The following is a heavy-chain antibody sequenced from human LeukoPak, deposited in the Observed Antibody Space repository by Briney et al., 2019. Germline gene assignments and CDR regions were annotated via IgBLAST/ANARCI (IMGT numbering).Heavy chain of an antibody. CDR2: IYYSGST. Sequence: SETLSLTCVVSGGSISSTSYYWAWIRQPPGMRLERIGTIYYSGSTYHNPSLKSRVTMSVDTSRNQFSLKSRYVDAADPAVYYCAKAGVRYFDSSGLYAFDFWGQGTTVTVSS. D-gene: IGHD3-22*01. J-gene: IGHJ3*01. CDR3: AKAGVRYFDSSGLYAFDF. V-gene: IGHV4-39*01. CDR1: GGSISSTSYY.